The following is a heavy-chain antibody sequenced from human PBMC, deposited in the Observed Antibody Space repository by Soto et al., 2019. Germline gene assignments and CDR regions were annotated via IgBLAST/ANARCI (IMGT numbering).Heavy chain of an antibody. CDR3: AKDLAVAVPNLDY. CDR1: GFTFSSYG. J-gene: IGHJ4*02. D-gene: IGHD6-19*01. Sequence: QVQLVESGGGVVQPGRSLRLSCAASGFTFSSYGMHWVRQAPGKGLEWVAVISYDGSNKYYADSVKGRFTISRDNSKNTLYLQMNSLRAEDTAVYYCAKDLAVAVPNLDYWGQGTLVTVSS. V-gene: IGHV3-30*18. CDR2: ISYDGSNK.